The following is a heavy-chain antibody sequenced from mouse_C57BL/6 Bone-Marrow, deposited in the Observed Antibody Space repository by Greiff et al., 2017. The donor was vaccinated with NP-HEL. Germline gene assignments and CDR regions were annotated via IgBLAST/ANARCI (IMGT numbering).Heavy chain of an antibody. CDR2: IRNKANNHAT. J-gene: IGHJ1*03. Sequence: EVMLVESGGGLVQPGGSMKLSCAASGFTFSDAWMDWVRQSPEKGLEWVAEIRNKANNHATYYAESVKGRFTISRDDSKSSVYLQMNSLRAEDTGMYYCTRRGITTVVYWYFDVWGTGTTVTVSS. CDR3: TRRGITTVVYWYFDV. D-gene: IGHD1-1*01. CDR1: GFTFSDAW. V-gene: IGHV6-6*01.